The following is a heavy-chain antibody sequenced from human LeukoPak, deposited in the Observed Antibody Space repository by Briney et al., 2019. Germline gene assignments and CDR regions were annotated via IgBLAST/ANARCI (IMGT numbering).Heavy chain of an antibody. J-gene: IGHJ4*02. CDR1: GGAFSSYA. D-gene: IGHD4-17*01. V-gene: IGHV1-69*04. CDR2: IIPILGIA. CDR3: ARDGRSTLTTLFDY. Sequence: SVKVSCKASGGAFSSYAISWVRQAPGQGLEWMGRIIPILGIANYAQKFQGRVTITADKSTSTAYMELGSLISEDTVVYYCARDGRSTLTTLFDYWGQGTLVTVSS.